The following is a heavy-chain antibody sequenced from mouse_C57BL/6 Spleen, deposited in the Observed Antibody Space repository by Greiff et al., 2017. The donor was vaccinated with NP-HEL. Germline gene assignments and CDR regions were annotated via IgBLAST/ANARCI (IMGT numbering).Heavy chain of an antibody. D-gene: IGHD1-1*01. Sequence: EVKVVESGGGLVKPGGSLKLSCAASGFTFSDYGMHWVRQAPEKGLEWVAYISSGSSTIYYADTVKGRFTISRDNAKNTLFLQMTSLRSEDTAMYYCARPTTVVATSAMDYWGQGTSVTVSS. V-gene: IGHV5-17*01. CDR1: GFTFSDYG. J-gene: IGHJ4*01. CDR2: ISSGSSTI. CDR3: ARPTTVVATSAMDY.